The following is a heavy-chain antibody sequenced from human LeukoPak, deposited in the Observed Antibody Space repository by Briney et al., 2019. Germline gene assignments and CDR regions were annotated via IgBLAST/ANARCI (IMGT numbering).Heavy chain of an antibody. D-gene: IGHD3-3*01. J-gene: IGHJ4*02. CDR2: IKSNVDGVAR. Sequence: GGSLRLSCAASGFTFSDIWMSWVRQAPGKGLEWVGRIKSNVDGVARDYAAPVKGRFTITRDDSKNTLYLQMSRLNTEDTGVYYCTTDGVDFWSGYYIGNYWGQGTLVAVSS. V-gene: IGHV3-15*01. CDR1: GFTFSDIW. CDR3: TTDGVDFWSGYYIGNY.